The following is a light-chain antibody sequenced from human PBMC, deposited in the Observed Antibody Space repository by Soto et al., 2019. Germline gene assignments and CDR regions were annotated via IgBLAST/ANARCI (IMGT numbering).Light chain of an antibody. J-gene: IGKJ1*01. CDR2: AAS. Sequence: DIQMTQSPSSLSASVGDRVTITCRASQGISNYLAGYQQKPGKVHKLLIYAASTLQSWVTSRFSDSGSGTDFTLTISSLRPEDVATSYCQKYNRAPWTFGQGTKVEIK. CDR3: QKYNRAPWT. CDR1: QGISNY. V-gene: IGKV1-27*01.